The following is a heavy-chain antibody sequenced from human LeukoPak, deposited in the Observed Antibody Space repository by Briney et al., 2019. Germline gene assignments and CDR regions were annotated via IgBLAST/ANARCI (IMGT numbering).Heavy chain of an antibody. Sequence: GGSLRLSCAASGFTFSSYGMHWVRQAPGKGLEWVAVIWYDGSNKYYADSVKGRFTISRDNSKNTLYLQMNSLRAEDTAVYYCARGGPFLVVVAAEEIGLNYWGQGTLVTVS. CDR1: GFTFSSYG. V-gene: IGHV3-33*08. CDR3: ARGGPFLVVVAAEEIGLNY. J-gene: IGHJ4*02. D-gene: IGHD2-15*01. CDR2: IWYDGSNK.